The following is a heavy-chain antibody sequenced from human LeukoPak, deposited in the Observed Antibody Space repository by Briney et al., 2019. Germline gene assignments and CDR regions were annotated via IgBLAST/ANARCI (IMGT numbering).Heavy chain of an antibody. J-gene: IGHJ4*02. D-gene: IGHD2-15*01. CDR2: IYYSGST. CDR3: ARHPNYCSGGSCYRVDPYYFDY. Sequence: SSATLSLTCTVSGGSISSYYWSWIRQPPGKGLEWIGYIYYSGSTNYNPSLKSRVTISVDTSKNQFSLKLSSVTAADTAVYYCARHPNYCSGGSCYRVDPYYFDYWGQGTLVTVSS. V-gene: IGHV4-59*08. CDR1: GGSISSYY.